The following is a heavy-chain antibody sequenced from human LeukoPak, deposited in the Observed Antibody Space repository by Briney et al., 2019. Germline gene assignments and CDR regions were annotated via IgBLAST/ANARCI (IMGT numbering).Heavy chain of an antibody. CDR2: ISSSSSTI. D-gene: IGHD6-19*01. V-gene: IGHV3-48*02. CDR3: ATLRSDSSGWYYFDY. J-gene: IGHJ4*02. CDR1: GFTFSRFG. Sequence: GGSLRLSCAASGFTFSRFGMNWVRQAPGKGLEWVSYISSSSSTIYYADSVKGRFTISRDNAKNSLYLQMNSLRDEDTAVYYCATLRSDSSGWYYFDYWGQGTLVTVSS.